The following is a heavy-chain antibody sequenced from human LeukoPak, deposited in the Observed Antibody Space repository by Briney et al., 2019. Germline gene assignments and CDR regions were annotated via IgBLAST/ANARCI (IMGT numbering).Heavy chain of an antibody. CDR3: ASGATYYYDSSGVFDY. J-gene: IGHJ4*02. D-gene: IGHD3-22*01. Sequence: GGSLTLSCAASGFTFSSYAMHWVRQAPGKGLEYVSAISSNGGSTYYANSVKGRFTISRDNSKNTLYLQMGSLRAEDMAVYYCASGATYYYDSSGVFDYWGQGTLVTVSS. CDR2: ISSNGGST. CDR1: GFTFSSYA. V-gene: IGHV3-64*01.